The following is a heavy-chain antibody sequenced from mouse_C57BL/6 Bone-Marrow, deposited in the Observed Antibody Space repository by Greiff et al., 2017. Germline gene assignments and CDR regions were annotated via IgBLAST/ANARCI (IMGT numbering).Heavy chain of an antibody. CDR3: ALNWDVHY. Sequence: EVKLVESGAELVKPGASVKLSCTASGFNIKDYYMHWVKQRTEQGLEWIGRIDPEDGGTKYAPKFPGKATITADPSSNTAYLQLSSLTSEDTAVEYCALNWDVHYWGQGTTLTVSS. CDR2: IDPEDGGT. J-gene: IGHJ2*01. V-gene: IGHV14-2*01. D-gene: IGHD4-1*01. CDR1: GFNIKDYY.